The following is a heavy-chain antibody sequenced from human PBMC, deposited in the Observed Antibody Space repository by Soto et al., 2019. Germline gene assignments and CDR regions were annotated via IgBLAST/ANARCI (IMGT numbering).Heavy chain of an antibody. CDR3: STRACVNSGYYRLEP. Sequence: QVQLQQWGAGLLKPSETLSLTCAVYGGSFSGHSWTRIRQSPGKGVEWIGDINHCGRVNYSTSLTSRVTTPLGTAMSQCALALCAVTVADTVMYYRSTRACVNSGYYRLEPWGQLTLVTVSP. D-gene: IGHD3-22*01. J-gene: IGHJ5*02. CDR1: GGSFSGHS. CDR2: INHCGRV. V-gene: IGHV4-34*01.